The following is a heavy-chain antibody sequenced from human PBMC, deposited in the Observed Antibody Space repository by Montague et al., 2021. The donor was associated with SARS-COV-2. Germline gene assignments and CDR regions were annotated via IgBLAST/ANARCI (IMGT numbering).Heavy chain of an antibody. D-gene: IGHD1-20*01. Sequence: YNPSLKSLVTISVDTSNNQFSLKLSSVTAADTAVYYCARRLTGTTGHYYYYGMVVWGQRTTVRVSS. CDR3: ARRLTGTTGHYYYYGMVV. J-gene: IGHJ6*02. V-gene: IGHV4-39*01.